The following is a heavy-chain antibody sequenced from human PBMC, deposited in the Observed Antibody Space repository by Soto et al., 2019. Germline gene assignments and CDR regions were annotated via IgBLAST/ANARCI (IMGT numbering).Heavy chain of an antibody. J-gene: IGHJ4*02. D-gene: IGHD3-10*01. V-gene: IGHV3-33*08. CDR3: ARWGEDKRLDY. CDR1: GFTFSSYS. Sequence: PGGSLRLSCAASGFTFSSYSMNWVRQAPGKGLEWVADIWYDGSNKYYVDSVKGRFTISRDNSNNALYLQMNSLRAEDTAVYYCARWGEDKRLDYWGQGTLVTVSS. CDR2: IWYDGSNK.